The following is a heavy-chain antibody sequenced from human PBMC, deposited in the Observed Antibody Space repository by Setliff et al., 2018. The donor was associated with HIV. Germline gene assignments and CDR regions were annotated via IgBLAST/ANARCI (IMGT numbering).Heavy chain of an antibody. CDR1: GFTVSSNY. Sequence: WGSLRLSCAASGFTVSSNYMGWVRQAPGKGLEWVSVIYSGGTTYYADSVKGRFTISRDNSKNTLYLQMNSLRTEDTAVYYCVRDPGNYNHYFDYWGQGTLVTVSS. V-gene: IGHV3-66*02. CDR3: VRDPGNYNHYFDY. CDR2: IYSGGTT. D-gene: IGHD1-7*01. J-gene: IGHJ4*02.